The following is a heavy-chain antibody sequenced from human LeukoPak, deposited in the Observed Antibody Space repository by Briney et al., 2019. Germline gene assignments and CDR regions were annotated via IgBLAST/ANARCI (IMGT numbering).Heavy chain of an antibody. CDR1: GGTFSSYA. V-gene: IGHV1-69*13. CDR3: ARVTVGDGDDYYYYGMDV. CDR2: IIPIFGTA. J-gene: IGHJ6*02. D-gene: IGHD4-17*01. Sequence: GASVKVSCKASGGTFSSYAISWVRQAPGQGLEWMGGIIPIFGTANYAQKFQGRVTITADESTSTAYMELSSLRSEDTAVYYCARVTVGDGDDYYYYGMDVWGQGTTVTVSS.